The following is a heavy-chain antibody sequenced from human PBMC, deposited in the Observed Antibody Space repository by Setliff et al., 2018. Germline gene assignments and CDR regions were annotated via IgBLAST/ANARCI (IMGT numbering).Heavy chain of an antibody. CDR3: ARLRSEPAEGY. V-gene: IGHV4-38-2*02. Sequence: SETLSLTCTVSGYSISSGYCWGWIRQPPGKGLEWIGSIYHSGSTYYNPSLKSRVTISVDTSKNQFSLKLSSVTAADTAVYYCARLRSEPAEGYWGQGTLVTVSS. D-gene: IGHD2-2*01. J-gene: IGHJ4*02. CDR2: IYHSGST. CDR1: GYSISSGYC.